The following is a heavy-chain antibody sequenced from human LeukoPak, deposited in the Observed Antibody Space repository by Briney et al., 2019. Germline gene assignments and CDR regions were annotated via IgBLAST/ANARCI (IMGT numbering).Heavy chain of an antibody. CDR2: MNPNSGNT. D-gene: IGHD6-6*01. Sequence: ASVKVSCKASGYTFTSYDINWVRQATGQGLEWMGWMNPNSGNTGYAQKFQGRVTITRNTSISTAYMELSSLRSEDTAVYYCARGGSSSPLGYYYYYYMDVWGKGTTVTVSS. V-gene: IGHV1-8*03. J-gene: IGHJ6*03. CDR3: ARGGSSSPLGYYYYYYMDV. CDR1: GYTFTSYD.